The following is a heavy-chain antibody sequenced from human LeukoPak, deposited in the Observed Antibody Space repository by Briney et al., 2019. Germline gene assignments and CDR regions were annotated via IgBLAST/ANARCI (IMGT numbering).Heavy chain of an antibody. CDR1: GFTFSSHN. D-gene: IGHD1-26*01. CDR3: ARGIRGSSDY. V-gene: IGHV3-21*01. CDR2: ISSSSSYI. J-gene: IGHJ4*02. Sequence: GGSLRLSCAASGFTFSSHNMNWVRQAPGKGLEWVSSISSSSSYIYYADSVKGRFTISRDNAKNSLYLQMNSLRAEDTAVYYCARGIRGSSDYWGQGTLVTVSS.